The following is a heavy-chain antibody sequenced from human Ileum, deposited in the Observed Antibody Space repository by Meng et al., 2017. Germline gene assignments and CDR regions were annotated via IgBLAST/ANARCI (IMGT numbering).Heavy chain of an antibody. D-gene: IGHD4-23*01. CDR3: ARYILRWGYYFDY. V-gene: IGHV4-4*02. J-gene: IGHJ4*02. CDR1: GGSISSSNW. Sequence: GQLQESGPGPGKPSGPLSLTCAVSGGSISSSNWWSWVRQPPGKGLEWIGEIYHSGSTNYNPPLKSRVTISVDKSKNQFSLKLSSVTAADTAMYYCARYILRWGYYFDYWGQGTLVTVSS. CDR2: IYHSGST.